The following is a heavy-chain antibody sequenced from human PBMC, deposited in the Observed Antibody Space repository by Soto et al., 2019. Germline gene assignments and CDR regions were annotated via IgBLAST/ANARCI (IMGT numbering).Heavy chain of an antibody. Sequence: GGSLRLSXAASGFTFSSYAMHWVRQAPGKGLEWVAVISYDGSNKYYADSVKGRFTISRDNSKNTLYLQMNSLRAEDTAVYYCARDGSGNLDYWGQGTLVTVSS. J-gene: IGHJ4*02. V-gene: IGHV3-30-3*01. CDR2: ISYDGSNK. CDR1: GFTFSSYA. D-gene: IGHD3-10*01. CDR3: ARDGSGNLDY.